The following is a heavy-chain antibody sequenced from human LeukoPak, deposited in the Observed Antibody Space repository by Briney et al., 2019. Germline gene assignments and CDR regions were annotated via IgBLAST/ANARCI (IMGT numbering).Heavy chain of an antibody. CDR1: GFSLPTRGVD. D-gene: IGHD6-13*01. V-gene: IGHV2-5*01. Sequence: SAPTLVNPTQTLTLTCTFSGFSLPTRGVDVGWIRQPPGKALEWLSIIYWNDDKRYSPSLKNRLTITKDTSKNQVVLTMTNMDPVDTATYYCAHLTPKTTYSSFDYWGQGTLVTVSS. CDR2: IYWNDDK. CDR3: AHLTPKTTYSSFDY. J-gene: IGHJ4*02.